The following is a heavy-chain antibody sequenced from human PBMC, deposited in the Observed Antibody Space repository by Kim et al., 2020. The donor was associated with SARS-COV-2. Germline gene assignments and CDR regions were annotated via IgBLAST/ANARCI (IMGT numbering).Heavy chain of an antibody. CDR1: GFTFSSYA. CDR3: AREQVYDSLTGYSPLDY. V-gene: IGHV3-30*04. Sequence: GGSLRLSCAASGFTFSSYAMHWVRQAPGKGLEWVAVITYDGSNKYYADSVKGRFTISRDNSKNTLYLQMNSLRAEDTAVYYCAREQVYDSLTGYSPLDYWGQGTLVTVSP. CDR2: ITYDGSNK. J-gene: IGHJ4*02. D-gene: IGHD3-9*01.